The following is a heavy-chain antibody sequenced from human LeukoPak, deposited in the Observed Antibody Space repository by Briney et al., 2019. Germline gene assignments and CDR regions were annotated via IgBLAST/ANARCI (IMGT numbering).Heavy chain of an antibody. CDR3: AKDLRYSSGWSTDY. V-gene: IGHV3-23*01. J-gene: IGHJ4*02. CDR1: GFTFSSYA. D-gene: IGHD6-19*01. Sequence: GGSLRLSCAASGFTFSSYAMSWVRQAPGKGLEWVSAISGSGGSTYYADSVKGRFTISGDNSKNTLYLQMNSLRAEDTAVYYCAKDLRYSSGWSTDYWGQGTLVTVSS. CDR2: ISGSGGST.